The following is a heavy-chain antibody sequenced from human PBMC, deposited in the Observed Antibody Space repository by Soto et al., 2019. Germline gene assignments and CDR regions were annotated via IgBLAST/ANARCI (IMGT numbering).Heavy chain of an antibody. CDR3: ARAVGGGVYYYYYMDV. CDR2: MNPNSGNT. Sequence: GASVKVSCKASGYTFTSYDINWVRQATEQGLEWMGWMNPNSGNTGYAQKFQGRVTMTRTTSISTAYMELSSLRSEDTAVYYCARAVGGGVYYYYYMDVWGKGTTVTVSS. CDR1: GYTFTSYD. J-gene: IGHJ6*03. D-gene: IGHD2-8*01. V-gene: IGHV1-8*01.